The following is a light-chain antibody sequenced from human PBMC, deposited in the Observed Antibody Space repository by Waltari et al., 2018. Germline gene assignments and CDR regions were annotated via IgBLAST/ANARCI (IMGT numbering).Light chain of an antibody. CDR3: QQIYSIPLT. J-gene: IGKJ4*01. CDR1: EPIRTY. Sequence: DIQMTQSPSSLSASVGDRITITCRASEPIRTYLNWYQQKQGKDPKLLINTASRLQSGVPSRFSGRGSGTDFTPTISTLQHEDFATYYWQQIYSIPLTFGGGTKVGVK. CDR2: TAS. V-gene: IGKV1-39*01.